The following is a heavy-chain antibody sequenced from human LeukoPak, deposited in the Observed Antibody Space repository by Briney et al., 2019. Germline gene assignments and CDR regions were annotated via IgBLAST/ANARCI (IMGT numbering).Heavy chain of an antibody. J-gene: IGHJ6*02. CDR2: ISGSGGST. V-gene: IGHV3-23*01. Sequence: GGSLRLSCAASGFTFSSYWMSWVRQAPGKGLEWVSAISGSGGSTYYADSVKGRFTISRDNSKNTLYLQMNSLRAEDTAVYYCAKDTDGITMIVVVITLDVWGQGTTVTVSS. D-gene: IGHD3-22*01. CDR3: AKDTDGITMIVVVITLDV. CDR1: GFTFSSYW.